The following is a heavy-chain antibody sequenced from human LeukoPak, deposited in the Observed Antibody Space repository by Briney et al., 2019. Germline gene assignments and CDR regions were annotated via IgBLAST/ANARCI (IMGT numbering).Heavy chain of an antibody. Sequence: SSETLSLTCTVSGGSISSYYWSWIRQPPGKGLEWIGYIYYSGSTNYNPSLKSRVTISVDTSKNQFSLKLSSVTTADTAVYYCARAWFEYSTTWYTFDYWGQGTLVTVSS. J-gene: IGHJ4*02. CDR3: ARAWFEYSTTWYTFDY. D-gene: IGHD6-13*01. CDR2: IYYSGST. V-gene: IGHV4-59*01. CDR1: GGSISSYY.